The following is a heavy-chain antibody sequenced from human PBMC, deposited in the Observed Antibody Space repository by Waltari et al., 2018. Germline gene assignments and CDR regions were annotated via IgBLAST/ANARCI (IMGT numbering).Heavy chain of an antibody. CDR2: IYHSGST. J-gene: IGHJ4*02. CDR1: GGSTSRSNW. V-gene: IGHV4-4*02. D-gene: IGHD1-26*01. Sequence: QVQLQESGPGLVKPSGTLSPTCAVPGGSTSRSNWWSWVRQPPGKGLEWIGEIYHSGSTNYNPSLKSRVTISVDMSKNQFSLKLTSVTAADTAVYYCARVGASGSYREYWGQGTLVTVSS. CDR3: ARVGASGSYREY.